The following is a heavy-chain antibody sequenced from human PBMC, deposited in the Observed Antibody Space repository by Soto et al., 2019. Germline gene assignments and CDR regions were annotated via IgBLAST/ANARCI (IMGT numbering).Heavy chain of an antibody. J-gene: IGHJ3*02. V-gene: IGHV1-2*04. Sequence: GASVKVSCKASGYTFTGYYMHWVRQAPGQGLEWMGWINPNSGGTNYAQKFQGWVTMTRDTSISTAYMELSRLRSDDTAVYYCARGIVVVPAAWETDAFDIWGQGTMVTVSS. CDR3: ARGIVVVPAAWETDAFDI. D-gene: IGHD2-2*01. CDR1: GYTFTGYY. CDR2: INPNSGGT.